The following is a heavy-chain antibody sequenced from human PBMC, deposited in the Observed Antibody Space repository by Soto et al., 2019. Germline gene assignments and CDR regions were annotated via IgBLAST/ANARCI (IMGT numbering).Heavy chain of an antibody. CDR3: ARVELGRSTSSSYGMDV. V-gene: IGHV6-1*01. J-gene: IGHJ6*02. CDR2: TYYRSKWYN. D-gene: IGHD6-6*01. CDR1: GDSVSSNSAA. Sequence: SQTLSLTCAISGDSVSSNSAAWNWIRQSPSRGLEWLGRTYYRSKWYNDYAVSVKSRITINPDTSKNQFSLQLNSVTPEDMAVYYCARVELGRSTSSSYGMDVWGQGTTVTVSS.